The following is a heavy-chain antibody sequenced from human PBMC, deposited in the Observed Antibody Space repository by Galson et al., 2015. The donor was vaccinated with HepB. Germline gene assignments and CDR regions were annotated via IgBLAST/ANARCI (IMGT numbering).Heavy chain of an antibody. J-gene: IGHJ3*02. CDR2: INPNSGGT. D-gene: IGHD3-10*01. CDR3: AREARSGRAYYGSGSYGAFDI. Sequence: SVKVSCKASGYTSTGYYMHWVRQAPGQGLEWMGRINPNSGGTNYAQKFQGRVTMTRDTSISTAYMELSRLGSDDTVVYYCAREARSGRAYYGSGSYGAFDIWGQGTMVTVSS. CDR1: GYTSTGYY. V-gene: IGHV1-2*05.